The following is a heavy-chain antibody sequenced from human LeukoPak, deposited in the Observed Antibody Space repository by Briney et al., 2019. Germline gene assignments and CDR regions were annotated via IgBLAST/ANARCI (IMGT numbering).Heavy chain of an antibody. CDR3: VRDGIREIPGIITIRYDF. CDR1: EFTFSVYW. D-gene: IGHD3-10*01. V-gene: IGHV3-7*05. Sequence: GGSLTLSCSASEFTFSVYWMTWVRQPPGKGLEWVATIKEDGSDKYYVDSVRGRFTISRDNAENSVYLQMDRLTAEATALYFSVRDGIREIPGIITIRYDFWGQGTLVTVSA. J-gene: IGHJ4*02. CDR2: IKEDGSDK.